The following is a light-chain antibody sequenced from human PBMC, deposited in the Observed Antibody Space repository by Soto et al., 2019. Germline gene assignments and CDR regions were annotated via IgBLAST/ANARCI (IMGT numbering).Light chain of an antibody. V-gene: IGLV2-11*01. CDR2: DVS. Sequence: QSALTQPRSVSGSPGQSVTISCTGTSSDVGGYNYVSWYQQHPGKAPKLMIYDVSKRPSGAPDRFSGSKSGNTASLTISGLQAEDEADYYCCSYAGSCTYYVFGTGTKVTVL. CDR3: CSYAGSCTYYV. J-gene: IGLJ1*01. CDR1: SSDVGGYNY.